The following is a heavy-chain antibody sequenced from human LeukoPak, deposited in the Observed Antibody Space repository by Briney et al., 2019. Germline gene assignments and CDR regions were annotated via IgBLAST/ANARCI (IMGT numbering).Heavy chain of an antibody. D-gene: IGHD6-13*01. V-gene: IGHV4-31*03. J-gene: IGHJ3*02. CDR3: ATLGSRLPSSSGAFDI. Sequence: SETLSLTCTVSGGSINSDGHYWSWIRQPPGKGLEWIGYIYNSGFTYSNPSLKSRVTISLDTSKSQFSLKLYSVTAADTAVYYCATLGSRLPSSSGAFDIWGQGTMVTVSS. CDR2: IYNSGFT. CDR1: GGSINSDGHY.